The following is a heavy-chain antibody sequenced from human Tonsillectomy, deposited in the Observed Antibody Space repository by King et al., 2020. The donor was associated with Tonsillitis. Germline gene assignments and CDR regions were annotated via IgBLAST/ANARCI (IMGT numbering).Heavy chain of an antibody. Sequence: VQLVESGGGLVQPGGSLRLSCAASGFTFSSYAMNWVRQAPGKVLEWVSTISGGGGSTFYADSVKGRFTTSRDTSKNTVYLQMNSLRAEDTAVYYCAKDRAVITPNFFDFWGQGTLVTVSS. CDR2: ISGGGGST. V-gene: IGHV3-23*04. CDR1: GFTFSSYA. CDR3: AKDRAVITPNFFDF. D-gene: IGHD4-23*01. J-gene: IGHJ4*02.